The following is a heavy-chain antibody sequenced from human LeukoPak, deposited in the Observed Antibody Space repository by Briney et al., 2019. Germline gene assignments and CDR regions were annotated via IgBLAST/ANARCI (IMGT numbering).Heavy chain of an antibody. Sequence: QPGRSLRLSCAASRFTFSSYAMHWVRQAPGKGLEWVAVISYDGSNKYYAESVKGRFTISRDNSKNTLYLQMNSLRAEDTAVYYCAREYYDYVWGSPDYYGMDVWGQGTTVTVSS. V-gene: IGHV3-30-3*01. CDR2: ISYDGSNK. CDR3: AREYYDYVWGSPDYYGMDV. CDR1: RFTFSSYA. D-gene: IGHD3-16*01. J-gene: IGHJ6*02.